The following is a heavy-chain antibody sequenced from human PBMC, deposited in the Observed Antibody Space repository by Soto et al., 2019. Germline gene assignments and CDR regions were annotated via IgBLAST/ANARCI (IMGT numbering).Heavy chain of an antibody. J-gene: IGHJ3*02. CDR2: INPSGGST. CDR1: GYTFTSYY. Sequence: ASVKVSCKASGYTFTSYYIHWVRQAPGQGLEWMGIINPSGGSTTYAQKFQGRVTMTRDTSTSTVYMELSSLRSEDTAVYYCTRGPSYGAFDIWGKGTMVTVSS. D-gene: IGHD4-17*01. V-gene: IGHV1-46*03. CDR3: TRGPSYGAFDI.